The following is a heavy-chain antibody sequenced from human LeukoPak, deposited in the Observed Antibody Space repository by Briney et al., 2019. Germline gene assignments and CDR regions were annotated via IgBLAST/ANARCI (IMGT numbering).Heavy chain of an antibody. CDR3: ARAGYGSGSSKTNYYYYMDV. CDR2: INPSGGST. D-gene: IGHD3-10*01. CDR1: GYTFTSYY. Sequence: ASVKVSCKASGYTFTSYYMHWVRQAPGQGLEWMGIINPSGGSTSYAQKFQGRVTMTRDMSTSTVYMELSSLRSEDTAVYYCARAGYGSGSSKTNYYYYMDVWGKGTTVTVSS. V-gene: IGHV1-46*01. J-gene: IGHJ6*03.